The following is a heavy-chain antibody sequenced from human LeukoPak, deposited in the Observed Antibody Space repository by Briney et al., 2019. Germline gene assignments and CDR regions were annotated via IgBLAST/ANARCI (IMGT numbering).Heavy chain of an antibody. CDR2: IYSGGST. V-gene: IGHV3-66*01. Sequence: GGSLRLSCAASGFSVSNNYMSWVRQAPGKGLEWVSVIYSGGSTFYADSVKGRYTISRDNSKNTLYLQMNSLRAEDTAVYYCASDSYSPEYFQHWGQGTLVTVSS. J-gene: IGHJ1*01. CDR1: GFSVSNNY. CDR3: ASDSYSPEYFQH. D-gene: IGHD2-15*01.